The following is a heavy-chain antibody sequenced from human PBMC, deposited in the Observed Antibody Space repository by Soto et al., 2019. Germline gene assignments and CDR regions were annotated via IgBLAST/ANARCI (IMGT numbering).Heavy chain of an antibody. CDR2: INHRGSA. CDR1: GGSFSDFY. Sequence: SETLSLTCAVYGGSFSDFYWTWIRQPPGKGLEWIGEINHRGSATYSPSLKSRVTISVDVSKNQFSLNVASVTAADTAVYYCARGGSNSSDWPLDYWGQGALVTVSS. CDR3: ARGGSNSSDWPLDY. D-gene: IGHD6-19*01. V-gene: IGHV4-34*01. J-gene: IGHJ4*01.